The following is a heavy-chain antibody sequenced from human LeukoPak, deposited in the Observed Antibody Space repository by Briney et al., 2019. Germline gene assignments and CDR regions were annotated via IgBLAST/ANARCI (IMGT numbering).Heavy chain of an antibody. V-gene: IGHV3-48*03. D-gene: IGHD4-17*01. CDR1: GFTFSSYE. Sequence: PGGSLRLSCAASGFTFSSYEMNWVRQDPGKGLEWLSYIGRRGNAIYYADSVKGRFTISRDNAKNSLYLQMNSLRAEDTAFYYCARAISLDYGDYYFDSWGQGTLVTVSS. CDR2: IGRRGNAI. J-gene: IGHJ4*02. CDR3: ARAISLDYGDYYFDS.